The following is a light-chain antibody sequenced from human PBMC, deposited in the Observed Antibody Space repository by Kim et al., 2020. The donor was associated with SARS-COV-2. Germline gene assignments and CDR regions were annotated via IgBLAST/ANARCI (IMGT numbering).Light chain of an antibody. CDR2: DVN. Sequence: QSALTQPRSVSGSPGRSVTISCTGTSSDVGGSNYVSWYQQHPGRAPKLMMYDVNKRPPGVPDRLSGSKSGNTASLTISGLQAEDEADYYCCSFAGSYTWVFGGGTQLTVL. J-gene: IGLJ3*02. CDR3: CSFAGSYTWV. V-gene: IGLV2-11*01. CDR1: SSDVGGSNY.